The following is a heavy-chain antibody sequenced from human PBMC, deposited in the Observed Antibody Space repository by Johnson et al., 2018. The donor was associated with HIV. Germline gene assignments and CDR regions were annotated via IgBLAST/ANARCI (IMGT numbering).Heavy chain of an antibody. V-gene: IGHV3-30*02. CDR2: IYYDGTNK. CDR1: GFTFRSYA. D-gene: IGHD3-22*01. CDR3: TRDRTMIVVKTAFDI. J-gene: IGHJ3*02. Sequence: QVQLVESGGGVVPPGGSLRLSFAASGFTFRSYALHWVRQAPGKGLEWVALIYYDGTNKYYADSVKGRFTISRDNSKNTLYLQMNSLRAEDTAVYYCTRDRTMIVVKTAFDIWGQGTMVTVSS.